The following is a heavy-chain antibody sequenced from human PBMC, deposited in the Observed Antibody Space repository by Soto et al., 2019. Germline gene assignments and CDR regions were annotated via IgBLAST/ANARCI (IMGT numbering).Heavy chain of an antibody. D-gene: IGHD1-26*01. CDR3: AKETLGATYFDL. CDR1: GFTFINYA. V-gene: IGHV3-23*01. J-gene: IGHJ2*01. CDR2: TTASGSLT. Sequence: EVQLMESGGGVVQPGGSLRLSCAASGFTFINYAISWVRQAPGKGLEWISGTTASGSLTYYADSVKGRFTVSRDNSKNTLYPQMNSLRVEDTAVYFCAKETLGATYFDLWGRVTLVTVSS.